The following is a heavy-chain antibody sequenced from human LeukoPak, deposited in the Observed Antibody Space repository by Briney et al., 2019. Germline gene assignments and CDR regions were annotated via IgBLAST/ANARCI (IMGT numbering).Heavy chain of an antibody. CDR1: GFTFDDYG. D-gene: IGHD3-22*01. CDR2: INWNGGST. Sequence: PGGSLRLSCAAPGFTFDDYGMSWVRQAPGKGLEWVSGINWNGGSTGYADSVKGRFTISRDNAKNSLYLQMNSLRPEDTALYYCARANHPPSAPYYYDSSDSYYYYYMDVWGKGTTVTVSS. CDR3: ARANHPPSAPYYYDSSDSYYYYYMDV. V-gene: IGHV3-20*04. J-gene: IGHJ6*03.